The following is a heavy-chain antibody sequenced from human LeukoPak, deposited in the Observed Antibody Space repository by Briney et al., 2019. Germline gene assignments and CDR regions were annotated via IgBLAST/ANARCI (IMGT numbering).Heavy chain of an antibody. J-gene: IGHJ6*02. Sequence: SETLSLTCTVSGASISSYYWSWIRQPPGKGLEWIGFISNSGSTNYNPSLKSRVTISVDTSKSHFSLKLTSVTAADTAVYFCARDRQTSRYNGLLVWGRGTTVTVSS. CDR1: GASISSYY. D-gene: IGHD1-1*01. CDR3: ARDRQTSRYNGLLV. V-gene: IGHV4-59*01. CDR2: ISNSGST.